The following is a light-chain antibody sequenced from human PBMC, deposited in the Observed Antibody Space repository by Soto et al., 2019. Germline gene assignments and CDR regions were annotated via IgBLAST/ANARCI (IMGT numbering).Light chain of an antibody. CDR3: QQLNSYPLT. Sequence: DIQLTQSPSFLSASVGDRVTITGRASQGISSYLGWYQQKPGKAPKLLIYAASTLESGVPSRFSGSGSGTEFTLTISSLQPEDFATYYCQQLNSYPLTFGPGTKVDIK. CDR1: QGISSY. CDR2: AAS. J-gene: IGKJ3*01. V-gene: IGKV1-9*01.